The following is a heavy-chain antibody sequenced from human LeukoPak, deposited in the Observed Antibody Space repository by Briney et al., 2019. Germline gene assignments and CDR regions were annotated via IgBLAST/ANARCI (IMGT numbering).Heavy chain of an antibody. D-gene: IGHD3-10*01. CDR1: GYTFTNYA. J-gene: IGHJ3*02. Sequence: GASVKDSCKASGYTFTNYAMHWVRQAPGQRLEWMGWINAGNGNTKYSQKFQGRVTITRDTSASTAYAELSSLRSEDTAVYSCARVYGSGSLRAFEIWGQGTIVTVSS. CDR2: INAGNGNT. V-gene: IGHV1-3*01. CDR3: ARVYGSGSLRAFEI.